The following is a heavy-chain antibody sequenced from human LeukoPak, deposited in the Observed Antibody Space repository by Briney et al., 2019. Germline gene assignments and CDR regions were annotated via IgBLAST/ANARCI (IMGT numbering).Heavy chain of an antibody. CDR1: GGSVSSYY. Sequence: PSETLSLTCTVSGGSVSSYYWSWIRQPAGKGLEWIGHIYTSGSTNYNPSLKSRVTMSVDTSKNQFSLKLSSVTAADTAVYYCAREGDYSTSSGAYYFDYWGQGTLVTVSS. D-gene: IGHD6-6*01. CDR3: AREGDYSTSSGAYYFDY. CDR2: IYTSGST. J-gene: IGHJ4*02. V-gene: IGHV4-4*07.